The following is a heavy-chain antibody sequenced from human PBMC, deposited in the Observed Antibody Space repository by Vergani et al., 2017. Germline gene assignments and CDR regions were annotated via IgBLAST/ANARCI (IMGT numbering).Heavy chain of an antibody. D-gene: IGHD3-16*02. CDR2: ISYGGSNK. J-gene: IGHJ4*02. CDR1: GFTFSSYA. V-gene: IGHV3-30-3*01. CDR3: ARDPSAYYDYVWGSYRWGYFDY. Sequence: QVQLVESGGGVVQPGRSLRLSCAASGFTFSSYAMHWVRQAPGKGLEWVAVISYGGSNKYYADSVKGRFTISRDNSKNTLYLQMNSLRAEDTAVYYCARDPSAYYDYVWGSYRWGYFDYWGQGTLVTVSS.